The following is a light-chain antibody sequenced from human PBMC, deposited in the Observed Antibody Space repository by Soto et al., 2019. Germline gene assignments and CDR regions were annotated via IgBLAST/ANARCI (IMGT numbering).Light chain of an antibody. CDR1: QNVTGSY. V-gene: IGKV3D-20*01. CDR3: QLYGYSHYT. J-gene: IGKJ2*01. Sequence: PGERATLSCGASQNVTGSYLAWYQQKPGLAPRLIIYDASIRATGIPDRFSGSGSGTDFTLTISKLEPEDCAVYYWQLYGYSHYTCGQGTELEIK. CDR2: DAS.